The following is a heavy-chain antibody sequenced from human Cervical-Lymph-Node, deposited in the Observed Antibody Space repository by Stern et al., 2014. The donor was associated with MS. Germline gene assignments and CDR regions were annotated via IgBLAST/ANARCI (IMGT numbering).Heavy chain of an antibody. CDR2: GIPIFGTA. J-gene: IGHJ4*02. CDR3: ARDSRHYDASYYFDS. D-gene: IGHD3-16*01. V-gene: IGHV1-69*01. CDR1: GGTFSSYA. Sequence: QVQLVQSGAEVKKPGSSVKVSCKASGGTFSSYAINWVRQAPGQGPEWKGGGIPIFGTAKYAQKFQGRVTLTEDEYKSTAYMELSSLRSEDTAVYYCARDSRHYDASYYFDSWGQGPLVTVSS.